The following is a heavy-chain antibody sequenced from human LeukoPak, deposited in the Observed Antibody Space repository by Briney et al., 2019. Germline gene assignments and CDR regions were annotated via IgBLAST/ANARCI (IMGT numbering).Heavy chain of an antibody. D-gene: IGHD3-22*01. V-gene: IGHV3-43D*03. CDR2: ISWDGGST. J-gene: IGHJ4*02. Sequence: GGSLRLSCAASGFTFDDYAMHWVRQAPGKGLEWVSLISWDGGSTYYADSVKGRFTISRDNSKNTLYLQMNSLRAEDTAVYYCAKYKYYYDPYHFDYWGQGTLVTVSS. CDR3: AKYKYYYDPYHFDY. CDR1: GFTFDDYA.